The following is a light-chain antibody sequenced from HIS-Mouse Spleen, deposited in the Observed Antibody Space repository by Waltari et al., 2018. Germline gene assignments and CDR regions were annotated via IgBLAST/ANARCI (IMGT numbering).Light chain of an antibody. J-gene: IGLJ2*01. Sequence: SYELTQPPSVSVSPGQTARITCSGDALPKKYAYWYQQKSGQAPVLVIYEDSKRPSGTHERCAGSSSGTMATLTISGAQVEDEADYYCYSTDSSGNHRVFGGGTKLTVL. CDR1: ALPKKY. CDR3: YSTDSSGNHRV. CDR2: EDS. V-gene: IGLV3-10*01.